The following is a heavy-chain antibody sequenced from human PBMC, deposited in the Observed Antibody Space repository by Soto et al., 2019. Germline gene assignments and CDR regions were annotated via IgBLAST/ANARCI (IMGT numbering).Heavy chain of an antibody. Sequence: SVKVSCKASGGTFSSYAISWVRQAPGQGLEWMGGIIPIFGTANYAQKFQGRVTITADESTSTAYMELSSLRSEDTAVYYCASIAARQWYYYYGMDVWGQGTTVTVSS. V-gene: IGHV1-69*13. CDR2: IIPIFGTA. D-gene: IGHD6-6*01. J-gene: IGHJ6*02. CDR1: GGTFSSYA. CDR3: ASIAARQWYYYYGMDV.